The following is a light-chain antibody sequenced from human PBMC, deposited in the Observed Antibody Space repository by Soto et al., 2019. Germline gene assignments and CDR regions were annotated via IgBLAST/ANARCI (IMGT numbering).Light chain of an antibody. CDR3: CSYAASNNFHVV. J-gene: IGLJ3*02. CDR2: EVT. V-gene: IGLV2-8*01. CDR1: SSDVGGYNY. Sequence: QSALTQPASASGSPGQSVTISCTGTSSDVGGYNYVSWYHQYPGKAPKLMIYEVTKRPSGVSDRFSGSKSGNTASLTVSGLQAEDEADYYCCSYAASNNFHVVFGGGTKLTVL.